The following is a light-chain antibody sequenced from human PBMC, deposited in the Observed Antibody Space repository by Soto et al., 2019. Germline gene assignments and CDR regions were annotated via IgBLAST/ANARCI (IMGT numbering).Light chain of an antibody. CDR1: SSDVGSYNL. CDR2: AGS. J-gene: IGLJ3*02. V-gene: IGLV2-23*01. CDR3: CSYAGSNSPWV. Sequence: QSALTQPASVSGSPGQSITISCTGTSSDVGSYNLVSWYQHHPGKAPKLMIYAGSQRPSGVSNRFSGSKSGNTASLTISGLQAEDEAHYYCCSYAGSNSPWVFGGGTKVTVL.